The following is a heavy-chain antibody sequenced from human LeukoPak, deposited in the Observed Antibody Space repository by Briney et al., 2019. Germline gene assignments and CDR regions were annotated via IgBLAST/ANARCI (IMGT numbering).Heavy chain of an antibody. D-gene: IGHD6-19*01. V-gene: IGHV4-61*02. CDR2: IYTTGST. Sequence: SGTLSLTRTVSRGSLTSGSFSWSWIRQTAGKGLECIVRIYTTGSTNYNTSLTSRVSISVDTPTNPISLKLSSLTAADTAVYDSAKLAVASNYYYYGSDVWCQGPTVTVSS. CDR3: AKLAVASNYYYYGSDV. CDR1: RGSLTSGSFS. J-gene: IGHJ6*02.